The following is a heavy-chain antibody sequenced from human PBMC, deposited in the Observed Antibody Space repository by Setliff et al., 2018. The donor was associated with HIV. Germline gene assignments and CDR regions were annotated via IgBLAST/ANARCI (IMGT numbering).Heavy chain of an antibody. CDR1: GGSIRSSNW. D-gene: IGHD3-10*01. V-gene: IGHV4-4*02. J-gene: IGHJ6*03. Sequence: LSLTCAVSGGSIRSSNWWSWVRQTPWKGLEWIGEIYYSGSTNYNHSLKSRVTISVDTSKNQYSLKLSSVTAADTAVYYCARDGPLEGSYRYYYYYMDVWGKGTTVTVSS. CDR2: IYYSGST. CDR3: ARDGPLEGSYRYYYYYMDV.